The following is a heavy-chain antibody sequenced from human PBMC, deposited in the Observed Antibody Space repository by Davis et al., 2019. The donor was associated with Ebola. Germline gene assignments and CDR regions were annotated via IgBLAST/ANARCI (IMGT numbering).Heavy chain of an antibody. Sequence: PGGSLRLSCAASGFTFSHYWMSWVRQAPGKGLEWVSAISGSGGSTYYADSVKGRFTISRDNSKNTLYLQMNSLGAEDTAVYYCAKRDGDYVIYGMDVWGKGTTVTVSS. J-gene: IGHJ6*04. V-gene: IGHV3-23*01. CDR1: GFTFSHYW. D-gene: IGHD4-17*01. CDR3: AKRDGDYVIYGMDV. CDR2: ISGSGGST.